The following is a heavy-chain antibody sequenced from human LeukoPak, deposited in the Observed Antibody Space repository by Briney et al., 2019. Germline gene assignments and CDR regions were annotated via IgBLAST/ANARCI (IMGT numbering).Heavy chain of an antibody. V-gene: IGHV3-48*03. CDR3: ARGYYDSSGYSDAFDI. D-gene: IGHD3-22*01. CDR1: GFTFSNYE. CDR2: ISSRGSAI. Sequence: GSLRLPCAASGFTFSNYEMNWVRQAPGKGLEWVSYISSRGSAIYYADSVKGRFTISRDNAKNSLYLQMNSLRAEDTAVYYCARGYYDSSGYSDAFDIWGQGTMVTVSS. J-gene: IGHJ3*02.